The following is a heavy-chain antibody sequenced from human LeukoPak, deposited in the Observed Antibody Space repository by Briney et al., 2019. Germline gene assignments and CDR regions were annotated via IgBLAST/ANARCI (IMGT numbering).Heavy chain of an antibody. CDR3: ARGSDDYGDYYFFDY. Sequence: SETLSLTCSVNGVSFSGYYWSWLRQSPGKGLGWIGEINHSGGTNYNPSLESRVTISVDTSKNQFSLNLRSVTAADTAVYYCARGSDDYGDYYFFDYWGQGTLVTVSS. V-gene: IGHV4-34*01. D-gene: IGHD4-17*01. CDR1: GVSFSGYY. CDR2: INHSGGT. J-gene: IGHJ4*02.